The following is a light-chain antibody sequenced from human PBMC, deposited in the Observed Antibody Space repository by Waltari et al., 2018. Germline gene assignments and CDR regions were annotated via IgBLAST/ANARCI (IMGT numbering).Light chain of an antibody. CDR3: QQYNSYSLT. V-gene: IGKV1-5*03. CDR1: QNINSR. Sequence: DIQMTQSPSTLSAYVGDRVTITCRASQNINSRLAWYQQKPGKAPNLLIYKASSLESGVPSRFSGSGSGTEFTLTISSLQPDDFATYYCQQYNSYSLTFGGGTKVEIK. CDR2: KAS. J-gene: IGKJ4*01.